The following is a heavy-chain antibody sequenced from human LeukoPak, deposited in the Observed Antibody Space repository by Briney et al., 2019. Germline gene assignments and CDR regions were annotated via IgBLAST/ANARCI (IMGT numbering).Heavy chain of an antibody. CDR3: ARLRSPGTD. V-gene: IGHV4-34*01. Sequence: PSETLSLTCAIYGESFSGYYWSRIRQPPEKGLEWIGEIRHSGRTNYNPSLKSRVTISLGTPRNQLSLKLNSVTAADTAVYYCARLRSPGTDWGQGTLVTVSS. D-gene: IGHD1-1*01. J-gene: IGHJ4*02. CDR1: GESFSGYY. CDR2: IRHSGRT.